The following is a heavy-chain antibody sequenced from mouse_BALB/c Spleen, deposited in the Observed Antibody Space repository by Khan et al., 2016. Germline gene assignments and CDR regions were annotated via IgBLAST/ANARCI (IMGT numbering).Heavy chain of an antibody. CDR1: GFSLTSYG. CDR2: IWSGGST. J-gene: IGHJ2*01. Sequence: QVQLKESGPGLVQPSQSLSITCTVSGFSLTSYGVHWVRQSPGKGLEWLGVIWSGGSTDYNADFISRLSISTANSTSQVCFKTNSLPAYDTAMYYCARNPLYYWYLYFDYWGQGTTLTVSS. V-gene: IGHV2-4-1*01. CDR3: ARNPLYYWYLYFDY. D-gene: IGHD2-14*01.